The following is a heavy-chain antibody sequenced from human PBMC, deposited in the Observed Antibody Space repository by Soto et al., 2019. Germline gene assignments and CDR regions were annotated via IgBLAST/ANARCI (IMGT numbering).Heavy chain of an antibody. D-gene: IGHD2-21*02. CDR3: ARVVNCGGDCYYYYYYGMDV. J-gene: IGHJ6*02. Sequence: LSLTCTVSGGSISSYYWSWIRQPPGKGLEWIGYIYYSGSTNYNPSLKSRVTISVDTSKNQFSLKLSSVTAADTAVYYCARVVNCGGDCYYYYYYGMDVWGQGTTVTVSS. CDR2: IYYSGST. CDR1: GGSISSYY. V-gene: IGHV4-59*01.